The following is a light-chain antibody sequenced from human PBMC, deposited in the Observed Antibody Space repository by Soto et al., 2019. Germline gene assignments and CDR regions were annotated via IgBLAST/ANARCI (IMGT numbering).Light chain of an antibody. Sequence: QSVLTQPPSVSEAPSQRVTISCSGSSSNIGNNAVNWYQQLPGKSPKLLIYYDNLLPSGVSDRFSGSKSGTSASLAISGLQSEDEADYYCAVWDDSLNAYVFGIGTKVTVL. CDR3: AVWDDSLNAYV. J-gene: IGLJ1*01. V-gene: IGLV1-36*01. CDR1: SSNIGNNA. CDR2: YDN.